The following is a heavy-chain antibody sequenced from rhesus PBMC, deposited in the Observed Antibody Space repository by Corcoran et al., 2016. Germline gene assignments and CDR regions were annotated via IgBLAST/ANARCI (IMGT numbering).Heavy chain of an antibody. Sequence: QVKLQQWGEGLVKPSETLSLTCAIYGASISGYYWSWIRQPPGKGLEGIGSIDGKSASTNDSPTLKNPVTISKDTAKNQFSLKLRSVTAADTAVYYCAGEGYEIWTGYPYYGLDSWGQGVVVTVSS. D-gene: IGHD3-3*01. CDR1: GASISGYY. CDR2: IDGKSAST. CDR3: AGEGYEIWTGYPYYGLDS. J-gene: IGHJ6*01. V-gene: IGHV4-73*01.